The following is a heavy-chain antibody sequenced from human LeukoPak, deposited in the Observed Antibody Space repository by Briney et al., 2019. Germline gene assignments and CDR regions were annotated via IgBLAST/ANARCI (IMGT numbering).Heavy chain of an antibody. CDR3: ARSRSYYDSSGGFDY. Sequence: ASVTVSCKASGHTFTGYYMHWVRQAPGQGLEWMGWINPNSGGTKYAQKFQDRVTMTRERSMSKAYMEVSRLRGDDTAVYYCARSRSYYDSSGGFDYWGQGTLVTVSS. CDR2: INPNSGGT. CDR1: GHTFTGYY. J-gene: IGHJ4*02. V-gene: IGHV1-2*02. D-gene: IGHD3-22*01.